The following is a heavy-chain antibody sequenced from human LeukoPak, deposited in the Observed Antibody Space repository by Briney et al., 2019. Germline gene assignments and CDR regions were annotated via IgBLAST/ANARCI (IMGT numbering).Heavy chain of an antibody. CDR3: ARGLVRPMYYMDV. V-gene: IGHV3-7*01. CDR1: GFTFSSYW. D-gene: IGHD6-19*01. CDR2: IKQDGSEK. Sequence: GGSLRLSCAASGFTFSSYWMSWVRQAPGKGPEWVANIKQDGSEKYYVDSVKGRFTISRDNAKNSLYLQMNSLRAEDTAVYYYARGLVRPMYYMDVWGKGTTVTVSS. J-gene: IGHJ6*03.